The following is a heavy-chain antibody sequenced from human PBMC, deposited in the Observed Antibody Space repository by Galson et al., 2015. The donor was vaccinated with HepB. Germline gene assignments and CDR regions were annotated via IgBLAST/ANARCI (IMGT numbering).Heavy chain of an antibody. V-gene: IGHV3-48*01. CDR3: AKAEWELLYYFDY. CDR1: GFTFSSYS. J-gene: IGHJ4*02. CDR2: ISSSSNK. D-gene: IGHD1-26*01. Sequence: SLRLSCAASGFTFSSYSMNWVRQAPGKGLEWVSYISSSSNKYYADSVKGRFTISRDNSKNTLYLQMNSLRAEDTAVYYCAKAEWELLYYFDYWGQGTLVTVSS.